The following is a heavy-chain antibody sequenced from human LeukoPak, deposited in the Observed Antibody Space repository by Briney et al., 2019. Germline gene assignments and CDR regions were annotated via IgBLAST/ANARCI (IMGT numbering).Heavy chain of an antibody. CDR3: TRDRTELVPSGWYFDL. CDR1: GGSFSGYY. J-gene: IGHJ2*01. V-gene: IGHV4-34*01. D-gene: IGHD6-13*01. CDR2: INHSGST. Sequence: SETLSLTCAVYGGSFSGYYWSWIRQPPGKGLEWIGEINHSGSTNYNPSLKSRVTISVDTSKNQFSLKLSSVTAADTAVYYCTRDRTELVPSGWYFDLWGRGTLVTVSS.